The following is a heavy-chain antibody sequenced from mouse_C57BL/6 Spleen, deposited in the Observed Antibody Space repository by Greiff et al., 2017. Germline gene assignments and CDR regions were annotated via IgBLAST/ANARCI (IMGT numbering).Heavy chain of an antibody. J-gene: IGHJ1*03. CDR1: GFTFSSYT. Sequence: EVKLVESGGGLVKPGGSLKLSCAASGFTFSSYTLSWVRQTPEKRLEWVATISGGGGNTYYPDSVKGRFTISRDNAKNTLYLQMSSLRSEDTALYCCARHQGVYYGSSYWYFDVWGTGTTVTVSS. CDR2: ISGGGGNT. CDR3: ARHQGVYYGSSYWYFDV. V-gene: IGHV5-9*01. D-gene: IGHD1-1*01.